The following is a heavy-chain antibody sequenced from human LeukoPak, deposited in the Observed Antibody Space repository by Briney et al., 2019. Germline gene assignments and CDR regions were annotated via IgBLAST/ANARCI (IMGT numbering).Heavy chain of an antibody. CDR3: ARDYPQYRNRGYSGYGTFDY. CDR2: FSAYNGNT. D-gene: IGHD5-12*01. V-gene: IGHV1-18*01. CDR1: GYTFTKFG. J-gene: IGHJ4*02. Sequence: ASVKVSCKASGYTFTKFGVSWLRQAPGQGLEWLGWFSAYNGNTNYAQNFQGRVTLTTDTSTSTAYLELTSLRSDDTAVYFCARDYPQYRNRGYSGYGTFDYWGQRTLVTVSS.